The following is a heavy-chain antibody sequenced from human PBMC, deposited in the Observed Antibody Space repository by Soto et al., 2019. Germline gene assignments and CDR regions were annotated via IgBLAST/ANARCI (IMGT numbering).Heavy chain of an antibody. CDR2: INPSGGST. J-gene: IGHJ6*01. CDR3: AREQREFSGPEYYYYGMDV. CDR1: GYTFTSYY. Sequence: GASVKVSCKASGYTFTSYYMHWVRQAPGQGLEWMGIINPSGGSTSYAQKFQGRVTMTRDTSTSTVYMELSSLRSEDTAVYYCAREQREFSGPEYYYYGMDVLGQGTTVTVSS. V-gene: IGHV1-46*01. D-gene: IGHD3-16*02.